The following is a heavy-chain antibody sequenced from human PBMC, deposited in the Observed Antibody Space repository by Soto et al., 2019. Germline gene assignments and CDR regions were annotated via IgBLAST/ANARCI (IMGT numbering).Heavy chain of an antibody. J-gene: IGHJ4*02. D-gene: IGHD6-13*01. CDR3: GRVLIGSATGTVDY. Sequence: QVQLQESGPGLVKPSETLSLTCSVSGGSVSSTTHYWSWIRQPPGKGLEWIGYSSYSGSTRYNPSLKSRPSISLDTAKNQFSLKLSSVSGADTAVYFCGRVLIGSATGTVDYWGQGIQVTVSS. CDR1: GGSVSSTTHY. V-gene: IGHV4-61*01. CDR2: SSYSGST.